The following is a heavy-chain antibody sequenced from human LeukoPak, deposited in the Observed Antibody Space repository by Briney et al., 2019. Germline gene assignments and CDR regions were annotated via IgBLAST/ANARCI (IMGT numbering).Heavy chain of an antibody. V-gene: IGHV4-4*07. D-gene: IGHD2-8*01. CDR1: GGSISSYY. CDR2: IYTSGST. J-gene: IGHJ3*02. Sequence: KTSETLSLTCTVSGGSISSYYWSWIRQPARKGLEWIGRIYTSGSTNYNPSLKSRVTMSVDTSKNQFSLKLSSVTAADTAVYYCARVALGYCTNGVCYGDAFDIWGQGTMVTVSS. CDR3: ARVALGYCTNGVCYGDAFDI.